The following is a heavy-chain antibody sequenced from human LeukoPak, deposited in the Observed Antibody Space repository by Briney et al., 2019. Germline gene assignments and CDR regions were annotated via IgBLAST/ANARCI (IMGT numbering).Heavy chain of an antibody. J-gene: IGHJ6*03. CDR1: GYTFTGYF. Sequence: GASVKVSCKASGYTFTGYFMHWVRQAPGQGLEWMGWINPNSGGTNYAQRFQGRVTMTRDTSISTAYMELSGLRSNDTAVYYCARAGLPIYYYYMDVWGKGTTVTVS. V-gene: IGHV1-2*02. CDR2: INPNSGGT. CDR3: ARAGLPIYYYYMDV. D-gene: IGHD5-18*01.